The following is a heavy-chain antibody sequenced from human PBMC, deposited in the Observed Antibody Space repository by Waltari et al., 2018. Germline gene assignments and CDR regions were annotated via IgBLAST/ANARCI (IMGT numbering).Heavy chain of an antibody. CDR1: EFAPMDYA. V-gene: IGHV3-9*02. CDR3: VKDTSPGGLEQ. J-gene: IGHJ4*02. Sequence: EVQLVESGGGSVEPGRSLRLSCVDSEFAPMDYAMHWIRQVPGEGLEWVSGIFGNGGKIDYLDSVRGRFTISRDKAKHSLFLQMNSLRPEDTALYYCVKDTSPGGLEQWGQGTLVTVSS. D-gene: IGHD3-16*01. CDR2: IFGNGGKI.